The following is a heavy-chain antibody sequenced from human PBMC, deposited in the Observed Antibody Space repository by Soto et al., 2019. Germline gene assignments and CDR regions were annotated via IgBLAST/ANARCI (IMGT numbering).Heavy chain of an antibody. Sequence: DVQLVESGGGLVQPGGSLKLSCAASGFSISGSAMHWVRQASGKGLEWIGRIRSKANKYATSYAASVEGRFTISRDDSKNTAFLEINDLKTEDSAVYFCTSPRIAVAGVFWYFDLWGRGTLVTVSS. V-gene: IGHV3-73*01. J-gene: IGHJ2*01. CDR3: TSPRIAVAGVFWYFDL. CDR2: IRSKANKYAT. CDR1: GFSISGSA. D-gene: IGHD6-19*01.